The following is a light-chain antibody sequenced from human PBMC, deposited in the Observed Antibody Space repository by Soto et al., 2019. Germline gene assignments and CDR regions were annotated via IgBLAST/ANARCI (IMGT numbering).Light chain of an antibody. Sequence: EIVLTQSPATLSLFPGERATLSCRASQSVSSYLAWYQQKPGQAPRLLIYDASNRATDLPARFSGSGSGADFTLTISSLEPEDFAVYYCQQRSNWPLTFGGGTKVEIK. J-gene: IGKJ4*01. CDR1: QSVSSY. CDR3: QQRSNWPLT. V-gene: IGKV3-11*01. CDR2: DAS.